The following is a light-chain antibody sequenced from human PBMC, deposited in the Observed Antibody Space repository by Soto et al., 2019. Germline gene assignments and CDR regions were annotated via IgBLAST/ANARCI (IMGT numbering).Light chain of an antibody. Sequence: EIVLTQSPGTLSLSPGERATLSCRASQSVSKTFLAWYQQKPGQAPRLLISGASNRATGIPDRFSGSGSGTDFSLTIDRLEPEDLAVYFCQQNGSSPPTFGGGTKVAIK. CDR3: QQNGSSPPT. V-gene: IGKV3-20*01. CDR1: QSVSKTF. J-gene: IGKJ4*01. CDR2: GAS.